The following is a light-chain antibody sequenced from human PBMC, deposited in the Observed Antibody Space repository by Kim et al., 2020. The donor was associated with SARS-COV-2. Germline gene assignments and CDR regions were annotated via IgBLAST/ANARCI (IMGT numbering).Light chain of an antibody. CDR2: EDN. CDR1: SGSIASNY. Sequence: LTQPHSVSESPGKTVIISCSGSSGSIASNYVQWYQQRPGSAPTTVIFEDNQRPPGVPDRFSGSIDRSSNSASLSISGLKTEDEADYYCQSYDTSSVVFGGGTQLTVL. J-gene: IGLJ2*01. V-gene: IGLV6-57*02. CDR3: QSYDTSSVV.